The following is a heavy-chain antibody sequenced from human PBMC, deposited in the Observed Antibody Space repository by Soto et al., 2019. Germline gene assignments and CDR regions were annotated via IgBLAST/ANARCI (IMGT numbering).Heavy chain of an antibody. CDR3: ARALREYYDFWSGPTTFDY. V-gene: IGHV1-18*01. CDR2: ISAYNGNT. D-gene: IGHD3-3*01. CDR1: GYTFTSYG. J-gene: IGHJ4*02. Sequence: GASVKVSCKASGYTFTSYGISWVRQAPGQGLEWMGWISAYNGNTNYAQKLQGRVTMTTDTSTSTAYMELRSLRSDDTAVYYCARALREYYDFWSGPTTFDYWGQGTLVTVSS.